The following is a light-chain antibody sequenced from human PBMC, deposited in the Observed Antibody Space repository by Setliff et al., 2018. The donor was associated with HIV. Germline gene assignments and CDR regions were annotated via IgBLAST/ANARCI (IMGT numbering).Light chain of an antibody. J-gene: IGLJ1*01. CDR3: SSYTSTPLYV. CDR2: DVS. CDR1: SSDVGGYTY. V-gene: IGLV2-14*03. Sequence: QSALAQPASVSGSPGQSITISCAGISSDVGGYTYVSWYQQHPGKAPKLMIYDVSNRPSGVSIRFSGSKSGNTASLTISGLQAEDEADYYCSSYTSTPLYVFGTGTKVT.